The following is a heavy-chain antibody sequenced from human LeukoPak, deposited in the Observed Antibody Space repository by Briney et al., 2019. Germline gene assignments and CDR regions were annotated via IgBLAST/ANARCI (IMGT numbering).Heavy chain of an antibody. V-gene: IGHV4-59*01. D-gene: IGHD1-26*01. CDR1: GGSISRYY. CDR3: ARTFSGSYYYYGMDV. CDR2: IYYSGTT. Sequence: SETLSLTCTVSGGSISRYYWSWIRQPPGKGLEWIGYIYYSGTTNYNLSLKSRVTISVDTSKNQFSLKLSSVTAADTAVYYCARTFSGSYYYYGMDVWGQGTTVTVSS. J-gene: IGHJ6*02.